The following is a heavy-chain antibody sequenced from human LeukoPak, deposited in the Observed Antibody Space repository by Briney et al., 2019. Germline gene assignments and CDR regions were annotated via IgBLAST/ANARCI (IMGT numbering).Heavy chain of an antibody. V-gene: IGHV1-24*01. CDR1: GYTLTELS. CDR3: ARPIITMVRGVIIYDAFDI. CDR2: FDPEDGET. Sequence: GASVKGSCKVSGYTLTELSMHWVRQAPGKGLEWMGGFDPEDGETIYAQKFQGRVTMTEDTSTDTAYMELSSLRSEDTAVYYCARPIITMVRGVIIYDAFDIWGQGTLVTVSS. D-gene: IGHD3-10*01. J-gene: IGHJ3*02.